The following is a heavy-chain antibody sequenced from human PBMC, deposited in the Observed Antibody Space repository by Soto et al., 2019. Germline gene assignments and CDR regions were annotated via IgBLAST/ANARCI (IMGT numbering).Heavy chain of an antibody. CDR1: GLSITDSEMG. CDR3: ARRHLAVTVSPWFDP. J-gene: IGHJ5*02. D-gene: IGHD4-4*01. CDR2: IDSSGEK. V-gene: IGHV2-26*01. Sequence: QVTLKESAPVLVKPTETLTLRCTASGLSITDSEMGVSWIRQPPGQPLEWLAHIDSSGEKSYRTFLKSRLAISKDTSKSQIVLTMTNMDPADTATYYCARRHLAVTVSPWFDPWGQGIPVTVSS.